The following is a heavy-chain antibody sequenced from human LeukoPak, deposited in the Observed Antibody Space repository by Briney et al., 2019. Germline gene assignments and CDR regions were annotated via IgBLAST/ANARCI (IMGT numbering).Heavy chain of an antibody. CDR1: GGSISSGDYY. Sequence: SETLSLTCTVSGGSISSGDYYWSWIRQPPGKGLEWIGYIYYSGSTYYNPSLKSRVTISVDTSKNQFSLRLSSVTAADTAVYYCVREIYCGSTSCNYYGMDVWGQGTTVTVSS. J-gene: IGHJ6*02. D-gene: IGHD2-2*01. CDR3: VREIYCGSTSCNYYGMDV. V-gene: IGHV4-30-4*01. CDR2: IYYSGST.